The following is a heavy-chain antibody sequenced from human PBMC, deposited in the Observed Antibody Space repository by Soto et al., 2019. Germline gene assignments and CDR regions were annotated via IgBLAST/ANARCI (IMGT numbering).Heavy chain of an antibody. D-gene: IGHD3-10*01. V-gene: IGHV1-8*01. CDR3: ASGGITMVRGVIMPRNWFDP. CDR2: MNPNSGNT. Sequence: QVQLVQSGAEVKKPGASVKVSCKASGYTFTSYDINWVRQATGQGLEWMGWMNPNSGNTGYAQKFQGRVTMTRNTSISTAYMELSSLRSEDTAVYYCASGGITMVRGVIMPRNWFDPWGQGTLVTVSS. J-gene: IGHJ5*02. CDR1: GYTFTSYD.